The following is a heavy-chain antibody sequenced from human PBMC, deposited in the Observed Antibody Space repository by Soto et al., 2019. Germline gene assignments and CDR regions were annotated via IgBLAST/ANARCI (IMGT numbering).Heavy chain of an antibody. CDR3: ARDTARAMVRIYYGMDV. J-gene: IGHJ6*02. D-gene: IGHD3-10*01. CDR2: ISSSSSTI. Sequence: GGPRRPSGAPPGFFLGTFTMTWFRQGPGKGLEWVSYISSSSSTIFYTDSVKGRFTISRDNAKNSLYLQMNSLRAEDTAVYYCARDTARAMVRIYYGMDVWGQGTTVTVSS. V-gene: IGHV3-48*04. CDR1: GFFLGTFT.